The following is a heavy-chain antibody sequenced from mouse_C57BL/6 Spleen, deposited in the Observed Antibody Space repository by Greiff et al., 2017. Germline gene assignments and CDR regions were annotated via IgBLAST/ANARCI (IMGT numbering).Heavy chain of an antibody. CDR3: TTGYYDYEAY. CDR2: IDPENGDT. V-gene: IGHV14-4*01. J-gene: IGHJ3*01. Sequence: VQLQQSGAELVRPGASVKLSCTASGFNIKDDYMHWVKQRPEQGLEWIGWIDPENGDTEYASKFQGKATITADTSSNTAYLQLSSLTSEDTAVYYCTTGYYDYEAYWGQGTLVTVSA. D-gene: IGHD2-4*01. CDR1: GFNIKDDY.